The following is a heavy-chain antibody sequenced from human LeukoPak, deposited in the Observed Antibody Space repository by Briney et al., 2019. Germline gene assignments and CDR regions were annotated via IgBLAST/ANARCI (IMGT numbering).Heavy chain of an antibody. J-gene: IGHJ3*01. CDR2: ICDAGT. V-gene: IGHV3-23*03. CDR3: AKNLGPFDV. D-gene: IGHD3-16*01. CDR1: GFTFNDFA. Sequence: PGGSLRLSCAASGFTFNDFAMTWVRQAPGKGLEWVSSICDAGTYYADSVKGRFTISRDNPNNILYLQLNSLRAGDTAMYYCAKNLGPFDVRGQGTMVTVSS.